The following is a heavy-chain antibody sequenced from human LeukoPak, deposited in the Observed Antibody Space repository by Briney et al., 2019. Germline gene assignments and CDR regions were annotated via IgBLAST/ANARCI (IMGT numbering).Heavy chain of an antibody. CDR2: IYTSGST. Sequence: SETLSLTCAVYGGSISSYYWSWIRQPAGKGLEWIGRIYTSGSTNYNPSLKSRVTMSVDTSKNQFSLKLSSVTAADTAVYYCARVGCSGGSCYLPNWFDPWGQGTLVTVSS. J-gene: IGHJ5*02. D-gene: IGHD2-15*01. CDR3: ARVGCSGGSCYLPNWFDP. CDR1: GGSISSYY. V-gene: IGHV4-59*10.